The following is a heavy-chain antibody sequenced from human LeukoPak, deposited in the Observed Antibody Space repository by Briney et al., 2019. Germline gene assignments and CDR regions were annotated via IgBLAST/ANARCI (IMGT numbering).Heavy chain of an antibody. CDR1: GGSISSYY. CDR3: ARMGGYSGYATH. V-gene: IGHV4-59*08. Sequence: SETLSLTCTVAGGSISSYYWSWIRQPPGKGLEWIGYILYSGTTNSNPSPKSRVNISLDTSNNQISLKLTSVTAADTAVYFCARMGGYSGYATHWGQGILVTVSS. CDR2: ILYSGTT. J-gene: IGHJ4*02. D-gene: IGHD5-12*01.